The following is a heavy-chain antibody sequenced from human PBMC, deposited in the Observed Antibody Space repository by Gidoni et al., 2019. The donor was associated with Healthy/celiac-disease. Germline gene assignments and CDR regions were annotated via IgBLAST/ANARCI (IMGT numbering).Heavy chain of an antibody. V-gene: IGHV3-48*02. CDR3: ARGPIFVVVPLGVYGMDV. CDR2: ISSSSGSI. Sequence: ELQLVESGGGLVQPGGSLRLSCAASGFTFSRYVLNWVRQAPGKGLELVSDISSSSGSIFFADSVKGRFTISRDNAKNSLYLQMNSLRDVDTAVYYCARGPIFVVVPLGVYGMDVWGQGTAVTVSS. D-gene: IGHD2-2*01. J-gene: IGHJ6*02. CDR1: GFTFSRYV.